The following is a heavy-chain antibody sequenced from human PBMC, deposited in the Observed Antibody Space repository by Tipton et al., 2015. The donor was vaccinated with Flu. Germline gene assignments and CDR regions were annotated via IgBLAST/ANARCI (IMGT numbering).Heavy chain of an antibody. J-gene: IGHJ4*02. D-gene: IGHD5-12*01. CDR2: IYDSGIT. CDR1: GGSISSEDYY. Sequence: TLSLTCTVSGGSISSEDYYWSWIRQHPGKGLEWIGYIYDSGITNYNPSLSSRVVISIDTSKNQFYLRLSSVTAADTAVYYCARGATRRPFSGYDYTGYWGQGTLVTVSS. V-gene: IGHV4-31*03. CDR3: ARGATRRPFSGYDYTGY.